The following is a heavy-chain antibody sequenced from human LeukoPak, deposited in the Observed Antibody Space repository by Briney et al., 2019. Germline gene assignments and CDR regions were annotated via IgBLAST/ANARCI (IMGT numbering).Heavy chain of an antibody. CDR2: INPNSGGT. CDR1: GYTFTGYY. D-gene: IGHD1-26*01. CDR3: ARALRSGSYYEVDN. Sequence: ASVKVSCKASGYTFTGYYMHWVRQAPGQGLEWMGWINPNSGGTNYAQKFQGRVTMTRDTSVSTAYMELSRLRTDDTAVYYCARALRSGSYYEVDNWGQGTLVTVSS. V-gene: IGHV1-2*02. J-gene: IGHJ4*02.